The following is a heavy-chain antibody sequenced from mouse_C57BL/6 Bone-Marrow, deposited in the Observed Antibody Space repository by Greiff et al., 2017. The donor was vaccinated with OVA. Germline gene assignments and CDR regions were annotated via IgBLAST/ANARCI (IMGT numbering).Heavy chain of an antibody. J-gene: IGHJ3*01. CDR1: GYTFTSYW. V-gene: IGHV1-5*01. CDR2: IYPGNSDT. Sequence: VHVKQSGTVLARPGASVKMSCKTSGYTFTSYWMHWVKPRPGQGLEWIGAIYPGNSDTSSNQQFQGKAKLTAVTSASPAYMELSSLTNEDAAVYYCTSYYDYDGFAYGGRGTLVTVSA. CDR3: TSYYDYDGFAY. D-gene: IGHD2-4*01.